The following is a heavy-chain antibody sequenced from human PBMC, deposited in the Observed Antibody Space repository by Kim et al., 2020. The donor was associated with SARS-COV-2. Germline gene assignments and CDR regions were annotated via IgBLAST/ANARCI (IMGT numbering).Heavy chain of an antibody. CDR2: ISAYNGNT. CDR1: GYTFTSYG. V-gene: IGHV1-18*01. CDR3: ARDFVLLRSGYLLDY. J-gene: IGHJ4*02. Sequence: ASVKVSCKASGYTFTSYGISWVRQAPGQGLEWMGWISAYNGNTNYAQKLQGRVTMTTDTSTSTAYMELRSLRSDDTAVYYCARDFVLLRSGYLLDYWGQGTLVTVSS. D-gene: IGHD3-3*01.